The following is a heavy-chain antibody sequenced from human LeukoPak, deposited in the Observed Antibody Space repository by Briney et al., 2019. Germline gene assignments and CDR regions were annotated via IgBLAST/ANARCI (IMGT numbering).Heavy chain of an antibody. Sequence: SETLSLTCTVWGGSISSSSYYWGWIRQPPGKGLEWNGSIYYSGSTYYNPSLKSRVTISVDTSKNQFSLKLRSVTAADTAVYYCARQGRYFDWLLYDWGEGTLVTVSS. D-gene: IGHD3-9*01. J-gene: IGHJ4*02. CDR2: IYYSGST. V-gene: IGHV4-39*01. CDR3: ARQGRYFDWLLYD. CDR1: GGSISSSSYY.